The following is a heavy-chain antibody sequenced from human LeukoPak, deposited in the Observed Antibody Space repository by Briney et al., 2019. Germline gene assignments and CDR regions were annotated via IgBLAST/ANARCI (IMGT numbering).Heavy chain of an antibody. CDR2: VFYNGNT. CDR1: DDSASSGAYY. Sequence: SETLSLTCTVSDDSASSGAYYWSWIRQHPGKGLEWIGYVFYNGNTFYNPSLESRLTISVDTSKKQFSLKLKSVTAADTALYYCARSASLPPYYFDYWGQGTLVTVSS. V-gene: IGHV4-31*03. D-gene: IGHD2-15*01. CDR3: ARSASLPPYYFDY. J-gene: IGHJ4*02.